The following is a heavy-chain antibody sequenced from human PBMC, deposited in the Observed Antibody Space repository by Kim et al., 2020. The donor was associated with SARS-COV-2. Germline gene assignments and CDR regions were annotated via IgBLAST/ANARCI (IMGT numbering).Heavy chain of an antibody. Sequence: GGSLRLSCAASGFTFSNAWMSWVRQAPGKGLEWVGRIKSKTDGGTTDYAAPVKGRFTSSRDDSKNTLYLQMNSMKTEDTAVYYCTTLATTTYYDILTGYYSLDYWGQGTLVTVSS. CDR1: GFTFSNAW. CDR3: TTLATTTYYDILTGYYSLDY. V-gene: IGHV3-15*01. J-gene: IGHJ4*02. D-gene: IGHD3-9*01. CDR2: IKSKTDGGTT.